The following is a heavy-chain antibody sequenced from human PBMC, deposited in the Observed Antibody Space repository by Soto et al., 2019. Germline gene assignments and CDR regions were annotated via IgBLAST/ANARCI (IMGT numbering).Heavy chain of an antibody. J-gene: IGHJ6*02. CDR3: ARGGRSFGYYYYGMDV. Sequence: PSETLSLTCTVSGGSISSGDYYWSWIRQPPGKGLEWIGYIYYSGSTYYNPSLKSRVTISVDTSKNQFSLKLSSVTAADTAVYYCARGGRSFGYYYYGMDVWGQGATVTVSS. CDR2: IYYSGST. CDR1: GGSISSGDYY. D-gene: IGHD2-15*01. V-gene: IGHV4-30-4*02.